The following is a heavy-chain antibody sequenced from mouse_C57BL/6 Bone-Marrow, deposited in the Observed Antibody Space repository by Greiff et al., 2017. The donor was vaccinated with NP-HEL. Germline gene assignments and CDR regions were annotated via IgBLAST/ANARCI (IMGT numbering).Heavy chain of an antibody. Sequence: QVQLQQSGAELARPGASVKLSCKASGYTFTSYGISWVKQRTGQGLEWIGEIYPRSGNTYYNEKFNGKATLTADKSSSTASMELRSLTSKDSAFYFCARRWNYDGSSHRFAYWGQGTLVTVSA. CDR3: ARRWNYDGSSHRFAY. J-gene: IGHJ3*01. V-gene: IGHV1-81*01. CDR2: IYPRSGNT. CDR1: GYTFTSYG. D-gene: IGHD1-1*01.